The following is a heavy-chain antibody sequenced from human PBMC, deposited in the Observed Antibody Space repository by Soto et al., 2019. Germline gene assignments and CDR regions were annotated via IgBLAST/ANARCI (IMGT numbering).Heavy chain of an antibody. D-gene: IGHD6-19*01. CDR2: ITSGSTI. Sequence: QVQLVESGGRLVKPGGSLRLSCAASGFTFSDYYMSWIRQAPGKGLEWVSYITSGSTIYYADSVKGRFTISRDNAKNSLYLQMNSLRAEDTAVYYCARAPYSSGWYDYYYGMDVWGQGTTVTVSS. CDR3: ARAPYSSGWYDYYYGMDV. J-gene: IGHJ6*02. CDR1: GFTFSDYY. V-gene: IGHV3-11*01.